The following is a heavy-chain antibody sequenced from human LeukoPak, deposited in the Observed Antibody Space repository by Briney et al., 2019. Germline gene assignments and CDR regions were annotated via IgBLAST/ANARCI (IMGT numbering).Heavy chain of an antibody. D-gene: IGHD6-19*01. CDR2: IFASGST. Sequence: KPSETLSLTCTVSGASISSGSYYWNWIRQPAGKGLEWIGRIFASGSTNYNPSLKSRVTISLDTSKNQFSLKLSSVTAADTAVYYCVRDQPGIEVAGFLRRFDYWGQGTLVTVSS. CDR1: GASISSGSYY. V-gene: IGHV4-61*02. CDR3: VRDQPGIEVAGFLRRFDY. J-gene: IGHJ4*02.